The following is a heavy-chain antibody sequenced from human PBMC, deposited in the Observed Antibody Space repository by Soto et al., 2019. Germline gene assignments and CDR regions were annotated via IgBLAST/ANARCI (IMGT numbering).Heavy chain of an antibody. V-gene: IGHV1-46*01. CDR3: ARGVMDV. J-gene: IGHJ6*02. CDR1: GYTFTSNY. Sequence: QVQLVQSGAEVKRPGASVKVSCKASGYTFTSNYMHWVRQAPGQGLEWVGMINPGGGETTYAQEFPGRVTMTRETATGAVDMEVSCVASEDSAVYYCARGVMDVWGRGTTVTVSS. CDR2: INPGGGET. D-gene: IGHD3-16*01.